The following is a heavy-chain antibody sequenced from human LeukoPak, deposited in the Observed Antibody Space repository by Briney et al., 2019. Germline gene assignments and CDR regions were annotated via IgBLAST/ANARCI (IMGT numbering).Heavy chain of an antibody. CDR2: MSASGGNT. CDR1: GFTFSNYA. J-gene: IGHJ6*02. CDR3: AKEGLYDFWSGYSYYYYGMDV. Sequence: PGGSLRLSCAASGFTFSNYAMTWVRQAPGKGLEWVSAMSASGGNTYYADSVKGRFTISRDNSKNTLYLQMNSLRAEDTAVYYCAKEGLYDFWSGYSYYYYGMDVWGQGTTVTVSS. D-gene: IGHD3-3*01. V-gene: IGHV3-23*01.